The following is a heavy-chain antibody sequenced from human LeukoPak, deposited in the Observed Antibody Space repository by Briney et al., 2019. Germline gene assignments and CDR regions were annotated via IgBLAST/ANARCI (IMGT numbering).Heavy chain of an antibody. J-gene: IGHJ2*01. V-gene: IGHV1-69*13. CDR3: ARSFLGDWYFDL. Sequence: ASVKVSCKASGGTFSSYAISWVRQAPGQGLEWMGGIIPIFGTANYAQKFQGRVTITADESTSTAYMELGSLRSEDTAVYYCARSFLGDWYFDLWGRGTLVTVSS. CDR1: GGTFSSYA. D-gene: IGHD1-26*01. CDR2: IIPIFGTA.